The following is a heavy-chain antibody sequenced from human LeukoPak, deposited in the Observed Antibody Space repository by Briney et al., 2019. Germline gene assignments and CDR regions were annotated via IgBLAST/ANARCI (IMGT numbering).Heavy chain of an antibody. V-gene: IGHV1-18*01. CDR3: ARAPRLRFLEWLLYPFDY. CDR2: ISAYNGNT. CDR1: GYTFTSYG. D-gene: IGHD3-3*01. Sequence: ASVKVSCKASGYTFTSYGISWVRQAPGQGLEWMGWISAYNGNTNYAQKLQGRVTMTADTSTSTAYMELRSLRSDEPAVYYCARAPRLRFLEWLLYPFDYGGQGTLVTVSS. J-gene: IGHJ4*02.